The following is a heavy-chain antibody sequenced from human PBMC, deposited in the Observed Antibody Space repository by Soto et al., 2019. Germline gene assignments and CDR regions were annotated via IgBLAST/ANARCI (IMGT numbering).Heavy chain of an antibody. D-gene: IGHD3-10*01. V-gene: IGHV4-31*03. J-gene: IGHJ5*02. CDR3: ARVPFGVGEWFDP. Sequence: QVQLQESGPGLVKPSQTLSLTCTVSGGSISSDGYYWSWIRQFPGKGLEWIGYIYNTGATYYNPSLKSRLTISFGTSKNQFSLKLTSVTGADTAVYYCARVPFGVGEWFDPWGQGTLVTVSS. CDR1: GGSISSDGYY. CDR2: IYNTGAT.